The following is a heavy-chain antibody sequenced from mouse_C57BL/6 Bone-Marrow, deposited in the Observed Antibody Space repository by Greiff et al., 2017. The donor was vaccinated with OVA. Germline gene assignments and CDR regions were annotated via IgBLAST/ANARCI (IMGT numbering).Heavy chain of an antibody. V-gene: IGHV7-1*01. CDR3: ARDSTGSGFYY. D-gene: IGHD4-1*01. J-gene: IGHJ2*01. CDR1: GFTFSDFY. Sequence: EVMLVESGGGLVQSGRSLRLSCATSGFTFSDFYMEWVRQAPGKGLEWIAASRNKANDYTTEYSASVKGRFIVSRETSQSILYLQMNALRAEDTAIYYCARDSTGSGFYYWGQGTTLTVSS. CDR2: SRNKANDYTT.